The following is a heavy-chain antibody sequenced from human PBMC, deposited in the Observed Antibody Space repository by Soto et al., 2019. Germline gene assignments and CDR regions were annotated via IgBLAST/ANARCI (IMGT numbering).Heavy chain of an antibody. J-gene: IGHJ6*02. D-gene: IGHD3-10*01. CDR3: ARQGVGTIHGLVDV. CDR1: GGSIGSDNYY. CDR2: IYYSGNT. Sequence: SETLSLTCTVSGGSIGSDNYYWGWIRQPPEKGLEWIGSIYYSGNTHSNPSLMSRVSMSIDKSKNHFYLKLTSVTAADTAVYYCARQGVGTIHGLVDVWGQGTTVTVSS. V-gene: IGHV4-39*01.